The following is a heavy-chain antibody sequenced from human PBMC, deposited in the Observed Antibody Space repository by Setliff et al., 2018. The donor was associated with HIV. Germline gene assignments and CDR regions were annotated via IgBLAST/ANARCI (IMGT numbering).Heavy chain of an antibody. V-gene: IGHV3-7*01. J-gene: IGHJ6*02. D-gene: IGHD3-10*01. CDR2: IKEDGSAT. Sequence: GGSLRLSCAAFGFSFSKYSMSWVRQAPGKGLEWVANIKEDGSATYYVESVRGRFTISRDNPNNLLYLQMDSLRGEDTAVYYCARSVIGHYYYGMDVWGQGTTVTVSS. CDR3: ARSVIGHYYYGMDV. CDR1: GFSFSKYS.